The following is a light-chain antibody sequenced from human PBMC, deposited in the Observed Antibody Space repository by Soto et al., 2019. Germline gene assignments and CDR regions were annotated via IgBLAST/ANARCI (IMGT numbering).Light chain of an antibody. CDR3: QTWGTGIAV. Sequence: QPVLTQSPSASASLGASVKLTCTLSSGHSSYAIAWHQQQPEKGPRYLMKLNSDGSHSKGDAIPDRFSGSSSGAERYLTIPRLQSEDEDDYYCQTWGTGIAVFGGGTQLTVL. CDR1: SGHSSYA. J-gene: IGLJ7*01. CDR2: LNSDGSH. V-gene: IGLV4-69*01.